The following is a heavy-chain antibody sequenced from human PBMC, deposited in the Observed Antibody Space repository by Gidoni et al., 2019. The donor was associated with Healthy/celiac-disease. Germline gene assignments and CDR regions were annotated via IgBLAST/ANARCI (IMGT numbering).Heavy chain of an antibody. D-gene: IGHD4-4*01. J-gene: IGHJ4*02. CDR2: ISGSGGST. CDR3: AKDRTGNSLAPTYFDY. V-gene: IGHV3-23*04. Sequence: EVQLVESGGGLVQPGGSLRLSCAASGFTLSSYAMSWVRQAPGKGLEWVSAISGSGGSTYYADSVKGRFTISRDNSKNTLYLQMNSLRAEDTAVYYCAKDRTGNSLAPTYFDYWGQGTLVTVSS. CDR1: GFTLSSYA.